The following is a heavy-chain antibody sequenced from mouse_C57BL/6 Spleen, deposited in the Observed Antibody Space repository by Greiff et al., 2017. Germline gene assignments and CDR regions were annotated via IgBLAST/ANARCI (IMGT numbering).Heavy chain of an antibody. CDR3: TTSYFYGSSYNAMDY. CDR2: IDPEDGDT. Sequence: EVQLQQSGAELVRPGASVKLSCTASGFNIKDYYMHWVKQRPEQGLEWIGRIDPEDGDTEYAPKFKGKATMTADTSSNTAYLQLILLTSEVTAVYYCTTSYFYGSSYNAMDYWGQGTSVTVSS. J-gene: IGHJ4*01. V-gene: IGHV14-1*01. D-gene: IGHD1-1*01. CDR1: GFNIKDYY.